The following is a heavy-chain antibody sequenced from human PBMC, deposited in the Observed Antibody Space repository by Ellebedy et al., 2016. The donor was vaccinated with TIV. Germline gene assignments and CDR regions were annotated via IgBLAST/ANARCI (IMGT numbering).Heavy chain of an antibody. CDR3: ARGVVENFYFYYGMDV. Sequence: GESLKISCAASGFTFSDHYMEWVRQAPGKGLEWVGRTRNKANSYTTEYAASVKGRFTISRDDSKNSLYLQMNSLKTEDTAVYYFARGVVENFYFYYGMDVWGQGTTVTVSS. V-gene: IGHV3-72*01. CDR1: GFTFSDHY. D-gene: IGHD2-15*01. CDR2: TRNKANSYTT. J-gene: IGHJ6*02.